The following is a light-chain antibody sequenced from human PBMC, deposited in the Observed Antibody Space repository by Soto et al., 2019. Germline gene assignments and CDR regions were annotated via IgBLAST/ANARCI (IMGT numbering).Light chain of an antibody. J-gene: IGKJ2*01. CDR3: QQSVSVPPANT. Sequence: DIQMTQSPASLSASIGDRVTITCRASQNIGSFLNWFQLKPGKAPRLLIHATSTLQSGVPARFSGSGSGTDFSLTISSLQPEDFATYYCQQSVSVPPANTFGQGTKLEI. CDR2: ATS. V-gene: IGKV1-39*01. CDR1: QNIGSF.